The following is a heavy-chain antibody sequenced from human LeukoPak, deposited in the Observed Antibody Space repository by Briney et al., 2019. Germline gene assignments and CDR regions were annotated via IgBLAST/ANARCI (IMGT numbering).Heavy chain of an antibody. CDR3: ARGGVGAVVTAVKYFQH. CDR2: INHSGST. Sequence: SETLSLTCAVYGGSFSGYYWSWIRQPPGKGLEWIGEINHSGSTNYNPSLKSRVTISVDTSKNQFSLKLSSVTAADTAVYYCARGGVGAVVTAVKYFQHWGQGTLVTVSS. V-gene: IGHV4-34*01. J-gene: IGHJ1*01. CDR1: GGSFSGYY. D-gene: IGHD2-21*02.